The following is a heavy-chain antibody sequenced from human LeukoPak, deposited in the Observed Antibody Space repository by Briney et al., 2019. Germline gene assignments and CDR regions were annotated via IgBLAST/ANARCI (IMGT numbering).Heavy chain of an antibody. D-gene: IGHD7-27*01. CDR2: INWNGGSS. CDR1: GFTFDDYG. Sequence: GGSLRLSCAASGFTFDDYGMSWVRQAPGKGLEWVSGINWNGGSSGYADSVKGRFTISRDNAKNSLYLQMNSLRAEDTALYYCAKNWGSGTRFDYWGQGTLVTVSS. CDR3: AKNWGSGTRFDY. V-gene: IGHV3-20*04. J-gene: IGHJ4*02.